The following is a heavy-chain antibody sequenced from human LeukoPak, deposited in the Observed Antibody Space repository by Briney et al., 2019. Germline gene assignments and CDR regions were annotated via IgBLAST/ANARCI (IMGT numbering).Heavy chain of an antibody. CDR3: ARGRKVDWLLSRKDTNHFDY. CDR2: IYYSGST. J-gene: IGHJ4*02. CDR1: GGSISSSSYY. V-gene: IGHV4-39*01. D-gene: IGHD3/OR15-3a*01. Sequence: PSETLSLTCTVSGGSISSSSYYWGWIRQSPGKGLEWIGSIYYSGSTYYNPSLKSRVTISVDTSKNQFSLKLSSVTAADTAVYYCARGRKVDWLLSRKDTNHFDYWGQGTLVTVSS.